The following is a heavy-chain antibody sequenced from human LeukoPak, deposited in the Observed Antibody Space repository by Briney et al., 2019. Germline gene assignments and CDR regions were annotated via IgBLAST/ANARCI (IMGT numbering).Heavy chain of an antibody. CDR2: IDPSDSYT. CDR1: GYSFTSYW. J-gene: IGHJ4*02. CDR3: ARLAYCGGDCYSSLDY. D-gene: IGHD2-21*02. Sequence: GESLRISCKGSGYSFTSYWISWVRQMPGKGLEWMGRIDPSDSYTNYSPSFQGHVTISADKSISTAYLQWSSPKASDTAMYYCARLAYCGGDCYSSLDYWGQGTLVTVSS. V-gene: IGHV5-10-1*01.